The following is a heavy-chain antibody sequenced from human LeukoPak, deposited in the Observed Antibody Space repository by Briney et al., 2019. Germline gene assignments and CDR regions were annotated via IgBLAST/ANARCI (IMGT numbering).Heavy chain of an antibody. D-gene: IGHD6-6*01. J-gene: IGHJ4*02. CDR1: GFTFSSYS. Sequence: GGSLRLSCAASGFTFSSYSMNWVRQAPGKRRERVSSISRSSSYIYYADSVKGRFTISRDNAKNSLYLQMNSLRAEDTAVYYCARAPWSSSSGSDYWGQGTLVTVSS. CDR2: ISRSSSYI. CDR3: ARAPWSSSSGSDY. V-gene: IGHV3-21*01.